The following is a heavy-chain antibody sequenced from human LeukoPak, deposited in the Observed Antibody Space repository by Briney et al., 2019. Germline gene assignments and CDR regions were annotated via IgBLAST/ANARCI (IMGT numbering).Heavy chain of an antibody. J-gene: IGHJ4*02. CDR3: ARDEGAYTY. V-gene: IGHV3-30-3*01. Sequence: PGGSLRLSCAASGFTFSSYAMHWVRQAPGKGLEWVAVISYDGSNKYYADSVKGRFTISRDNSKNTLYLQMNSLRAEDTAVYYCARDEGAYTYGGQGTLVTVSS. CDR2: ISYDGSNK. CDR1: GFTFSSYA. D-gene: IGHD5-18*01.